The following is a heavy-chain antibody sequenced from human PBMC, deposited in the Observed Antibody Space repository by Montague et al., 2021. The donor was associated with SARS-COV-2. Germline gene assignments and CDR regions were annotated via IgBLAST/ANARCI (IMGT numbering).Heavy chain of an antibody. CDR2: IDWDDDK. D-gene: IGHD3-10*01. Sequence: PALVKPTQTLTLTCTFSGFSLSTSGMCVSWIRQPPGKALEWLALIDWDDDKYYSTSLKTRLTISKDTSKNQVVLTMTNMDPVDTATYYCAHRKGIWFGDSRVYWGQGTLVTVSS. J-gene: IGHJ4*02. V-gene: IGHV2-70*01. CDR3: AHRKGIWFGDSRVY. CDR1: GFSLSTSGMC.